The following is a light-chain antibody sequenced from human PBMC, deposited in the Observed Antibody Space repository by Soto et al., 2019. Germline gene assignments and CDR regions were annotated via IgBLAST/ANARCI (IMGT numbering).Light chain of an antibody. Sequence: DIQMTQSPSSVSASVGDRVTITCRASQDINSRLAWYQQKPGKAPKLLIYFAFNLESGVPSRFIGSGSGTGFTLTITSLQPEDFATYYCQQADSLPRTFGGGTKVEIQ. CDR1: QDINSR. CDR2: FAF. CDR3: QQADSLPRT. J-gene: IGKJ4*01. V-gene: IGKV1-12*01.